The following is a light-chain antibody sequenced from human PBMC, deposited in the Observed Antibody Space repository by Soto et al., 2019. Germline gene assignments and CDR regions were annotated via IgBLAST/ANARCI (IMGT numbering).Light chain of an antibody. J-gene: IGKJ1*01. V-gene: IGKV1-5*03. Sequence: DIQMTQSPSTLSASIGDRVTITCRASQSIDSWLAWYQQKPGKAPKLLIYKASSLQTGVPSRFSGSGSGTEFTLTISSLQPDDFATYYCQRYNSYSRTLGQGTKVEVK. CDR1: QSIDSW. CDR2: KAS. CDR3: QRYNSYSRT.